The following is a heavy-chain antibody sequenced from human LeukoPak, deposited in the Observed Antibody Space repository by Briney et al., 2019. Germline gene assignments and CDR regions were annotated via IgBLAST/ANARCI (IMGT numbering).Heavy chain of an antibody. Sequence: GESLKISCEGSGYSFSSFWIGWVRQMPGEGLVWMGSIYPGDSDTRYSPAFQGQITISVDKSISTAYLQWSSLKASDTAIYYCSRSNTFYGMDVWGQGTTVTVSS. J-gene: IGHJ6*02. V-gene: IGHV5-51*01. CDR2: IYPGDSDT. CDR3: SRSNTFYGMDV. CDR1: GYSFSSFW. D-gene: IGHD2/OR15-2a*01.